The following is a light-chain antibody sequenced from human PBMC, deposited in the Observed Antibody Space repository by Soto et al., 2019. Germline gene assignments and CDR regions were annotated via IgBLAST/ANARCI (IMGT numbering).Light chain of an antibody. Sequence: EIVLTQSPGTLSLSPGERATFSCRASQSVSSSYLAWYQQKAGQAPRLLIYGTSSRATGIPDRFSGSGSGTDFTLTISRLEPEDFAVYYCQQYGSSSSFTFGPGTKVDIK. V-gene: IGKV3-20*01. CDR1: QSVSSSY. CDR3: QQYGSSSSFT. CDR2: GTS. J-gene: IGKJ3*01.